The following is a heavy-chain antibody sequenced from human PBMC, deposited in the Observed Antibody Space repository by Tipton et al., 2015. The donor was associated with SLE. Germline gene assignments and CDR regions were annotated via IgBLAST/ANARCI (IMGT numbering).Heavy chain of an antibody. CDR1: GGSISSGGHY. V-gene: IGHV4-61*02. CDR3: ARQRLRLLSPLDA. J-gene: IGHJ6*02. CDR2: IHASGSSGST. Sequence: TLSLTCTVSGGSISSGGHYWSWIRQPAGKGLEWIGRIHASGSSGSTEYNPSLKSRVSMSLDTSKNQFSLNLTSVTAADTALYYCARQRLRLLSPLDAWGQGTTVTVSS. D-gene: IGHD3-10*01.